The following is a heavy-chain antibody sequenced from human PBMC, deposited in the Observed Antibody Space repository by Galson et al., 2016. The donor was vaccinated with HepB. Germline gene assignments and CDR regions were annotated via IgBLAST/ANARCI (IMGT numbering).Heavy chain of an antibody. D-gene: IGHD3-10*01. CDR3: ARGSGYYGSGIFGY. CDR1: GVSISSGSYF. J-gene: IGHJ4*02. CDR2: ISYSGTT. Sequence: TLSLTCSVSGVSISSGSYFWTWLRQHPGKGLEWIVYISYSGTTDYNPSLKSRVTISQDTSKNQFSLNLTSVTAADTAVYYCARGSGYYGSGIFGYWGQGTLVTVSS. V-gene: IGHV4-31*03.